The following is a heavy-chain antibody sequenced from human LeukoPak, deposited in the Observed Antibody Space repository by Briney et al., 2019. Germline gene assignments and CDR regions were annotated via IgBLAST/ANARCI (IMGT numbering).Heavy chain of an antibody. Sequence: PGRSLRLSCAASGFTFSSYGMHWVRQAPGKGLEWVAVISYDGSNKYYADSVKGRFTISRDNSKNTLYLQMNSLRAEDTAVYYCARERCSDWGQGTLVTVSS. J-gene: IGHJ4*02. CDR2: ISYDGSNK. CDR3: ARERCSD. CDR1: GFTFSSYG. D-gene: IGHD2-15*01. V-gene: IGHV3-30*03.